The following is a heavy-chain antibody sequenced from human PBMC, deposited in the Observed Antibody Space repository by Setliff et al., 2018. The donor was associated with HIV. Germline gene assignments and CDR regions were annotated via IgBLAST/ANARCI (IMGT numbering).Heavy chain of an antibody. V-gene: IGHV4-39*07. Sequence: SETLSLTCTVSGGAVSSPGYYWGWIRQPPGKGLEWIGSVYNSGITFKNPSLKSRVTISVDRSGNQFSLRLTSVTAADTAVYYCATCRHRPSNWFDPWGQGTVVTVSS. CDR3: ATCRHRPSNWFDP. CDR1: GGAVSSPGYY. J-gene: IGHJ5*02. CDR2: VYNSGIT.